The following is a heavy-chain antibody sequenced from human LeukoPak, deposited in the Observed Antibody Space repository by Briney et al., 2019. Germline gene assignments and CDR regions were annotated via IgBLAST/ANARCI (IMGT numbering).Heavy chain of an antibody. CDR1: GFAFSSYW. D-gene: IGHD5-12*01. CDR2: IKHDGSEK. CDR3: AKPITITGATDGFDI. V-gene: IGHV3-7*01. J-gene: IGHJ3*02. Sequence: GGSLRLSCAASGFAFSSYWMNWIRQAPGKGLEWVANIKHDGSEKYYLDSVEGRFTISRDNAKNLLYLQMSNLRAEDTAVYYCAKPITITGATDGFDIWGQGAKVIVSS.